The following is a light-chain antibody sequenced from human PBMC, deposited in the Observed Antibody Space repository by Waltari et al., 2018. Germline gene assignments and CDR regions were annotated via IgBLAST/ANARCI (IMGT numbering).Light chain of an antibody. J-gene: IGKJ1*01. V-gene: IGKV1-39*01. CDR3: QQTHGRPWT. CDR1: QNITRY. CDR2: AGS. Sequence: DIHMTQSPSSLSASVGDKVSITCRASQNITRYLCWYHQRPGKAPKLLIYAGSTLQSGVPSRFSGSGSGTDFTLTISFLEPEDFATYYCQQTHGRPWTFGQGTRVE.